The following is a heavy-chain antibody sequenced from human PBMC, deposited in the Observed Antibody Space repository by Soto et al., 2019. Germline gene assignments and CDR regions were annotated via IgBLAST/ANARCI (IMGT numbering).Heavy chain of an antibody. D-gene: IGHD3-16*02. CDR2: ISGSGGST. CDR1: GFTFSSYA. CDR3: AKTYYDYVWGSYRNSYYFEY. Sequence: GWSLRLSCAASGFTFSSYAMSLVRQAPGKGLEWVSAISGSGGSTYYADSVKGRFAISRDNSKNTLYLQMNSLRAEDTAVYYCAKTYYDYVWGSYRNSYYFEYWGKGTLVTVSS. V-gene: IGHV3-23*01. J-gene: IGHJ4*02.